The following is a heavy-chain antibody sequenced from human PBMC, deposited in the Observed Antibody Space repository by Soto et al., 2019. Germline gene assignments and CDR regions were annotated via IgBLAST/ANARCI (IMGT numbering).Heavy chain of an antibody. CDR1: GFTFSAYA. Sequence: PGGSLRLSCAASGFTFSAYAMTWVRQAPGKGLEWVSAIRSSSSTSYYADSVKGRFTISRDNSKNTLYLQMNSLRAEDTAVYYCAKDRPGIAARPGPHYWGQGTLVTVSS. V-gene: IGHV3-23*01. CDR2: IRSSSSTS. CDR3: AKDRPGIAARPGPHY. D-gene: IGHD6-6*01. J-gene: IGHJ4*02.